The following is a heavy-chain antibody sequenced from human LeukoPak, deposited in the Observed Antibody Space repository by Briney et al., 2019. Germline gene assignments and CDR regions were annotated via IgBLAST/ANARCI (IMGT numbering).Heavy chain of an antibody. CDR2: IYSSGST. D-gene: IGHD3-10*01. CDR1: GGSISGYY. Sequence: TSETLSLPCTVSGGSISGYYWRWIRQPPGKGLEWIGYIYSSGSTNYNPSLKSRVIISVDTSKNQFSLKLRSVTAADTAVYYCAKHGPGGYFDYWGQGTLVTVSS. CDR3: AKHGPGGYFDY. V-gene: IGHV4-59*08. J-gene: IGHJ4*02.